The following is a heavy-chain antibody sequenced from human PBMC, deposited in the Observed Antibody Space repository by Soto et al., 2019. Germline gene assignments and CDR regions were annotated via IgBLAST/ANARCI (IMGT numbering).Heavy chain of an antibody. V-gene: IGHV1-18*01. D-gene: IGHD3-3*01. CDR1: GYTFTSYG. CDR2: ISAYNGNT. CDR3: ATTPTHDFLSGYCGY. Sequence: ASVKVSCEASGYTFTSYGISWVRQAPGQGLEWMGWISAYNGNTNYAQKLQGRVTMTTDTSTSTAYMELRSLRSDDTAVYYCATTPTHDFLSGYCGYCRHGPPVTV. J-gene: IGHJ4*01.